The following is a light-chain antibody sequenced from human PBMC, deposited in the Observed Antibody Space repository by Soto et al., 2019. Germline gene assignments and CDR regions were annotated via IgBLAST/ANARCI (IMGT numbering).Light chain of an antibody. Sequence: QSVLTQPPSASGAPGQRVTISCSGSSSNIGSNTVNWYQQLPGTAPKVLIYTNNQRPSGVPDRFSGSKSGTSASPAISGLQSEDEADYYCAAWDDSLSGYVFGTGTKVTVL. CDR1: SSNIGSNT. J-gene: IGLJ1*01. CDR3: AAWDDSLSGYV. V-gene: IGLV1-44*01. CDR2: TNN.